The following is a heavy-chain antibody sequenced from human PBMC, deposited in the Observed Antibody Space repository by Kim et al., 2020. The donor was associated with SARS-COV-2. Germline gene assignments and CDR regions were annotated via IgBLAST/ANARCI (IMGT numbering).Heavy chain of an antibody. CDR2: ISGDGGST. Sequence: GGSLRLSCAASGFTFDDYAMHWVRQAPGKGLEWVSLISGDGGSTYYADSVTGRFTISRDNSKNSLYLQMNSLRTEGTALYHCAKERAERWLELWNNWYFETWGRSTLVSVSS. J-gene: IGHJ2*01. V-gene: IGHV3-43*02. CDR3: AKERAERWLELWNNWYFET. D-gene: IGHD3-10*01. CDR1: GFTFDDYA.